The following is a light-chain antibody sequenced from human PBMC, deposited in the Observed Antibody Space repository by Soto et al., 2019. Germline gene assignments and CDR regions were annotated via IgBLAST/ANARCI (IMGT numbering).Light chain of an antibody. CDR2: AAS. CDR3: LQHSTYPLT. CDR1: QGIRND. J-gene: IGKJ1*01. Sequence: DIQMTQFPSSLSASVGDRVTITCRASQGIRNDFGWYQQKPGKALKRLIYAASSVQSGVPSRFCGSGSVTEFALPIRRLQPEDSATFYCLQHSTYPLTFGQGTKVEIQ. V-gene: IGKV1-17*01.